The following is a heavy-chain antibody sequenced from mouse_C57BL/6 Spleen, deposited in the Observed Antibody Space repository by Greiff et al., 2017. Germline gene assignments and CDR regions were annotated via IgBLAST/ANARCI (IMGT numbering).Heavy chain of an antibody. V-gene: IGHV5-15*01. Sequence: DVHLVESGGGLVQPGGSLKLSCAASGFTFSDYGMAWVRQAPRKGPEWVAFISNLAYSIYYADTVTGRFTISRENAKNTLYLEMSSLRSEDTAMYYCARHEDYGSSYGYFDVWGTGTTVTVSS. J-gene: IGHJ1*03. CDR3: ARHEDYGSSYGYFDV. CDR2: ISNLAYSI. CDR1: GFTFSDYG. D-gene: IGHD1-1*01.